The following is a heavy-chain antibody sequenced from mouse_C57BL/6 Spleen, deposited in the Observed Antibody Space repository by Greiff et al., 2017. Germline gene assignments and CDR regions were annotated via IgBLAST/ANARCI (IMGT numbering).Heavy chain of an antibody. CDR3: ARRRDSSGGDY. CDR1: GYTFTSYW. V-gene: IGHV1-69*01. D-gene: IGHD3-2*02. J-gene: IGHJ2*01. CDR2: IDPSDSYT. Sequence: QVQLQQPGAELVMPGASVKLSCKASGYTFTSYWMHWVKQRPGQGLEWIGEIDPSDSYTNYNQKFKGKSTLTVDKSSSTAYMQLSRLTSEDSAVYYCARRRDSSGGDYWGQGTTLTVSS.